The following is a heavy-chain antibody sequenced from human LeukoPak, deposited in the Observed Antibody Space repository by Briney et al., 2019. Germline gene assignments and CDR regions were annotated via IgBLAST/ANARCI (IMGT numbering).Heavy chain of an antibody. CDR1: GGSISSGGYS. CDR3: ARDLGYDNSEY. D-gene: IGHD3-22*01. Sequence: SETLSLTCAVSGGSISSGGYSWSWIRQPPGKGLEWIGYIYHSGSTYYNPSLKSRVTISVDRSKNQFSLKLSSVTAADTAVYYCARDLGYDNSEYWGQGTLVTVSS. V-gene: IGHV4-30-2*01. CDR2: IYHSGST. J-gene: IGHJ4*02.